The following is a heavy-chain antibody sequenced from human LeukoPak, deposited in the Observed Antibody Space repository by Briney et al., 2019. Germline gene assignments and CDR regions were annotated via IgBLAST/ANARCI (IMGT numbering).Heavy chain of an antibody. CDR1: GFTFSSYA. Sequence: PGGSLRLSCAASGFTFSSYATSGVPQAPGKGRKWVSDISGSGGSTYYADSVRGRFTISRDNSKNTLYLQMNSLRAEDTAVYYCAKAYYGDYVAYFDYWGQGTLVTVSS. CDR3: AKAYYGDYVAYFDY. J-gene: IGHJ4*02. V-gene: IGHV3-23*01. D-gene: IGHD4-17*01. CDR2: ISGSGGST.